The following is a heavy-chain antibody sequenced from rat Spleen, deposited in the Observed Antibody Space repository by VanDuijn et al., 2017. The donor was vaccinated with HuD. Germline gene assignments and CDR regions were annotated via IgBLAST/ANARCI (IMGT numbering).Heavy chain of an antibody. D-gene: IGHD1-10*01. V-gene: IGHV3-3*01. Sequence: VQLQESGPGLVKPSQSPSLTCSVTDYSITSSYRLNWIRKFPGDKLEWMGHINSAGSTNYNPSLKSRISITRDTSKNQFFLQVNSVTTEDTATYYCARSGYNNYRGWFAYWGQGTLVTVSS. CDR2: INSAGST. CDR3: ARSGYNNYRGWFAY. CDR1: DYSITSSYR. J-gene: IGHJ3*01.